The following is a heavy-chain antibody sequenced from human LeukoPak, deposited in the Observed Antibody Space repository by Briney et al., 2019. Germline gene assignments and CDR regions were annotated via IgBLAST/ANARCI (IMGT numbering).Heavy chain of an antibody. CDR3: ARTSAKSHYYYYGMDV. D-gene: IGHD4/OR15-4a*01. J-gene: IGHJ6*02. CDR2: INPNSGDT. CDR1: GYTFTGYY. Sequence: ASVKVSCKASGYTFTGYYMHWVRQDLRQGLQWMGWINPNSGDTEYPQKFQGRVTMTRDTSISTAYMELSRLRSDGTAVYYCARTSAKSHYYYYGMDVWGQGTTVTVSS. V-gene: IGHV1-2*02.